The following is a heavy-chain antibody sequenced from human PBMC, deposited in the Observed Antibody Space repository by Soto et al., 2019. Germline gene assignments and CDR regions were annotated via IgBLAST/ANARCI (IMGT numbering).Heavy chain of an antibody. CDR2: IYYSGST. V-gene: IGHV4-31*03. D-gene: IGHD5-18*01. Sequence: SETLSLTCTVSGGSISSGGYYWSWIRQHPGKGLEWIGYIYYSGSTYYNPSLKSRVTISVDTSKNTLYLQMSSLRAEDTAVYYCAGRGYSYGYYSLAYWGQGTLVTVSS. CDR1: GGSISSGGYY. J-gene: IGHJ4*02. CDR3: AGRGYSYGYYSLAY.